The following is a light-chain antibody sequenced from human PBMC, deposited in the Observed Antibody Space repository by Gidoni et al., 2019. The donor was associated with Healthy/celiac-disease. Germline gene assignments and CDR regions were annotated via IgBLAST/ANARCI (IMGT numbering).Light chain of an antibody. J-gene: IGKJ1*01. V-gene: IGKV4-1*01. CDR1: QSVLYSSNNKNY. Sequence: DIVMPQSPDSLAVSLGERATINCKSSQSVLYSSNNKNYLAWYQQKPGQPPKLLIYWASTRESGVPDRFSGSGSGTDFTLTISSLQAEDVAVYYCQQYYSTPPTFXXXTKVEIK. CDR2: WAS. CDR3: QQYYSTPPT.